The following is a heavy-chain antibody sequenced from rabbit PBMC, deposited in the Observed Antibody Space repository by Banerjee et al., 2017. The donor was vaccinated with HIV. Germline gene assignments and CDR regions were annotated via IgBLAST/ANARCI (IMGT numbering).Heavy chain of an antibody. CDR1: GLDFSNSYW. D-gene: IGHD6-1*01. CDR3: ARGDYIAGYVGGYGFNL. J-gene: IGHJ4*01. CDR2: IATGSSGRT. V-gene: IGHV1S45*01. Sequence: QEQLEESGGDLVKPEGSLTLTCTASGLDFSNSYWICWVRQAPGKGLEWIACIATGSSGRTYYASWAKGRFTISKTSSTTVTLQMTSLTAADTATYFCARGDYIAGYVGGYGFNLWGPGTLVTVS.